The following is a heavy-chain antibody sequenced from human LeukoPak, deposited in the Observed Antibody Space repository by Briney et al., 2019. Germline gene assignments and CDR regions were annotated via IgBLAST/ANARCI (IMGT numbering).Heavy chain of an antibody. D-gene: IGHD2-2*01. CDR2: IRYDGSNK. J-gene: IGHJ4*02. CDR3: AREYYSSIDY. V-gene: IGHV3-30*02. CDR1: GFTFSSYG. Sequence: PGGSLRLSCAASGFTFSSYGMHWVRQAPGKGLEWVAFIRYDGSNKYYADSVKGRFTISRDNAKNSLYLQMNSLRAEDTAVYYCAREYYSSIDYWGQGTLVTVSS.